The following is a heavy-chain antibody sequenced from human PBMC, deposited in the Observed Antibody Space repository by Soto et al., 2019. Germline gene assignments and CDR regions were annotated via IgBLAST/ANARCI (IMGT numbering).Heavy chain of an antibody. CDR3: ARDRSIDFWSGYWNDAFDI. V-gene: IGHV1-18*04. Sequence: AASVKVSCKASGYTFTSYGISWVRQAPGQGLEWMGWISAYNGNTNYAQKLQGRVTMTTDTSTSTAYMELRSLRSDDTAVYYCARDRSIDFWSGYWNDAFDIWGQGTMVTVSS. CDR1: GYTFTSYG. J-gene: IGHJ3*02. D-gene: IGHD3-3*01. CDR2: ISAYNGNT.